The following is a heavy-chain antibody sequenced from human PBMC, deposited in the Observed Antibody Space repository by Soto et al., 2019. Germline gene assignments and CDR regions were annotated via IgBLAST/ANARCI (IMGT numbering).Heavy chain of an antibody. CDR3: ARDRPDSSPYYYGMDV. CDR1: GYTFTSYY. D-gene: IGHD6-13*01. CDR2: INPSGGST. J-gene: IGHJ6*02. Sequence: ASVKVSCKASGYTFTSYYMHWVRQAPGQGLEWMGIINPSGGSTSYAQKFQGRVTMTRDTSTSTVYMELSSLRSEDTAVYYCARDRPDSSPYYYGMDVWGQGTTVTVSS. V-gene: IGHV1-46*01.